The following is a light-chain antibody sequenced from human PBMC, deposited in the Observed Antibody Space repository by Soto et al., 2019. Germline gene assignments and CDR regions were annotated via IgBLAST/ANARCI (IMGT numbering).Light chain of an antibody. Sequence: DIQMTQSPSTLSASVGDRVTITCRASQGIVRWLAWYQQKPGKAPKLLIYDASSLESGVPSRFSGSGAGTEFTLTISSLQPDDFETYYCQHYYGFSRTFGQGTKVEIK. CDR2: DAS. CDR1: QGIVRW. V-gene: IGKV1-5*01. CDR3: QHYYGFSRT. J-gene: IGKJ1*01.